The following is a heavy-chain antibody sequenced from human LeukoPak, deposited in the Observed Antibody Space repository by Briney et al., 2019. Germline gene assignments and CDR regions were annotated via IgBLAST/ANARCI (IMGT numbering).Heavy chain of an antibody. CDR2: ISGSGGNT. V-gene: IGHV3-23*01. CDR1: EFTFNNYA. J-gene: IGHJ5*02. Sequence: PGGSLRLSCVASEFTFNNYAMAWVRQGPGKGLEWVSSISGSGGNTYYADSVKGRFTISRDNSKNTLYLQMNGLRDEDTAVYYCVSSGFDPWGQGTPVTVSS. D-gene: IGHD3-10*01. CDR3: VSSGFDP.